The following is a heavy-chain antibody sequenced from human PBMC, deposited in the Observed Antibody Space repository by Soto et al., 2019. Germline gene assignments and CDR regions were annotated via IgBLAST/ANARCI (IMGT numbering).Heavy chain of an antibody. D-gene: IGHD1-1*01. J-gene: IGHJ4*02. CDR3: AKSLTRNADFDC. CDR1: GGSISSSGYY. CDR2: IHYSGNT. Sequence: QVQLQESGPGLVKPSETLSLTCTVSGGSISSSGYYWSWIRQNPGKCQAWIGYIHYSGNTYYNPSLKSRVTISVDTSKNQFSLRLSSVTAADTAVYYCAKSLTRNADFDCWGQGTLVTVSS. V-gene: IGHV4-31*03.